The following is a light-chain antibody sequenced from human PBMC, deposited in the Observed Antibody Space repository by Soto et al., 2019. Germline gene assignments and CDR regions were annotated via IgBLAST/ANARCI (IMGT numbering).Light chain of an antibody. J-gene: IGKJ3*01. CDR2: GAS. V-gene: IGKV3-20*01. CDR1: QSVSSSY. Sequence: EIVLTQSPGTLSLSPGERATLSCRASQSVSSSYLAWYQQKPGQAPRLLIYGASSRATGIPDRFSGSGSGTDFTLTISRLEPEDFAVYYGQQYGSSRRTFGPGTKVDIK. CDR3: QQYGSSRRT.